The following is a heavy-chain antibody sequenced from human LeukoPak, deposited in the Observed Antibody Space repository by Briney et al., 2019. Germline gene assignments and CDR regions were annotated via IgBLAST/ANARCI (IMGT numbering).Heavy chain of an antibody. Sequence: PGGSLRLSCVGALGSHWMGQVRQPPGKGLEWVANIKEDGSQKYYMDSVKGRFTISRDNAKSSLFLQMNNLRVEDTAVYYCTRDQTWGQGTLVTVSS. CDR2: IKEDGSQK. CDR1: LGSHW. J-gene: IGHJ4*02. V-gene: IGHV3-7*01. CDR3: TRDQT.